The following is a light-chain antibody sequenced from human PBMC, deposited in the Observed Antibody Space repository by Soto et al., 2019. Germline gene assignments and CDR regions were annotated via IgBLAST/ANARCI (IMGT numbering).Light chain of an antibody. CDR2: EVS. J-gene: IGLJ2*01. CDR1: SSDVGGYNY. V-gene: IGLV2-8*01. CDR3: SSYAGSNNLV. Sequence: QSVLTQPPSASGSPGQSVTISCTGTSSDVGGYNYVSWYQQHPGKAPKLMIFEVSKRPSGVPDRFSGSKSGKTASLTVSGLQADDEADYYCSSYAGSNNLVFGGGTKLTVL.